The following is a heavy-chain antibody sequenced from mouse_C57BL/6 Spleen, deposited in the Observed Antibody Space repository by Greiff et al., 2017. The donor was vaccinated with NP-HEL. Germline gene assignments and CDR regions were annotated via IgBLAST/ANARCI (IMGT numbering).Heavy chain of an antibody. CDR1: GFTFSSYA. Sequence: EVMLVESGGGLVKPGGSLKLSCAASGFTFSSYAMSWVRQTPEKRLEWVATISDGGSYTYYPDNVKGRFTISRDNAKNNLYLQMSHLKSEDTAMYYCARENTTEVSYWYFDVWGTGTTVTVSS. CDR2: ISDGGSYT. CDR3: ARENTTEVSYWYFDV. D-gene: IGHD1-1*01. V-gene: IGHV5-4*01. J-gene: IGHJ1*03.